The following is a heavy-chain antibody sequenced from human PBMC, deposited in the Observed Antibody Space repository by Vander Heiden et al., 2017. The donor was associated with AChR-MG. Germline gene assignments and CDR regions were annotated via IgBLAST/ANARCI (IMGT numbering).Heavy chain of an antibody. CDR2: IVVGSGNT. Sequence: QMQLVQSGPEVKKPGTSVKLSCKASGFTFTGSAVQWVRQARGQRLEWIGWIVVGSGNTNYAQKFQERVTITRDMSTSTAYMELSSLRSEDTAVYYCAADIYQTGYYYYMDVWGKGTTVTVSS. J-gene: IGHJ6*03. CDR3: AADIYQTGYYYYMDV. V-gene: IGHV1-58*01. D-gene: IGHD2-2*01. CDR1: GFTFTGSA.